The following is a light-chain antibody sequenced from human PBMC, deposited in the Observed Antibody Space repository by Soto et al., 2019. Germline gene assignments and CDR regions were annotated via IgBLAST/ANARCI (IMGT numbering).Light chain of an antibody. CDR2: DVS. CDR1: SSDVGGYNY. Sequence: QSVLTQPASVSGSPGQSITISCTGTSSDVGGYNYVSWYQQHPGKAPKLMIHDVSNRPSGVSNRFSGSKSGNTASLTISGLQPEDEADYHCTSYAGSNIWVFGGGTKVTVL. J-gene: IGLJ3*02. CDR3: TSYAGSNIWV. V-gene: IGLV2-14*03.